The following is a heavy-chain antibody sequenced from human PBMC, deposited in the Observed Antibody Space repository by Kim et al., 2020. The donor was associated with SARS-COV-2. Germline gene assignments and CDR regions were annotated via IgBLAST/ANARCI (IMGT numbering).Heavy chain of an antibody. D-gene: IGHD3-10*01. V-gene: IGHV3-21*01. CDR2: ISSSSSYI. Sequence: GGSLRLSCAASGFTFSSYSMNWVRQAPGKGLEWVSSISSSSSYIYYADSVKGRFTISRDNAKNSLYLQMNSLRAEDTAVYYCARVQDFYYGSGSYRNEPELRIDVDYYYGMDVWGQGTTVTVSS. CDR3: ARVQDFYYGSGSYRNEPELRIDVDYYYGMDV. CDR1: GFTFSSYS. J-gene: IGHJ6*02.